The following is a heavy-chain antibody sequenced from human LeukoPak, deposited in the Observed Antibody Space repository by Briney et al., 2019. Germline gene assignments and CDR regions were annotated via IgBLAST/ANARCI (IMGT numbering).Heavy chain of an antibody. J-gene: IGHJ6*02. CDR1: GFTFNNYW. D-gene: IGHD1-1*01. V-gene: IGHV3-74*01. Sequence: GGSLRLSCAASGFTFNNYWIHWVRQVPGKGLVWVSRINNDGSSASYVDSVKDRFTISRDNAKNTLFLQMNSLRAEDMAVYYCARRGTGHGMDVWGQGTTVIVSS. CDR2: INNDGSSA. CDR3: ARRGTGHGMDV.